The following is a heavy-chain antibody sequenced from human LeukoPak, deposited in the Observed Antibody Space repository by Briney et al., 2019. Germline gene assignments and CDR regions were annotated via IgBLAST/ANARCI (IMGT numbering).Heavy chain of an antibody. CDR2: IKQDGSER. J-gene: IGHJ1*01. CDR1: EFTFSVFW. CDR3: ARSGMAVAATPWD. V-gene: IGHV3-7*05. Sequence: PGGSLRLFCAASEFTFSVFWMTWVRQAPGKGLEWVAHIKQDGSERYHVDSVKGRFTISRDNAKNSLYLQMSSLRAEDTAVYYCARSGMAVAATPWDWGQGTLVTVSS. D-gene: IGHD6-19*01.